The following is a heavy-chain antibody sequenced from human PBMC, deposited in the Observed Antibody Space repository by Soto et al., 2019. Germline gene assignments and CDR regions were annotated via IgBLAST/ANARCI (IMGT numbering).Heavy chain of an antibody. CDR3: AKYRRTEAEGFTLDY. CDR2: IYYTGST. CDR1: GDSINNYY. Sequence: LSLTCTVSGDSINNYYWSWIRQPPGKRLEWIGYIYYTGSTTYNPSLESRVTMSVDTSKNQFSLKLNSVNAADTAVYYCAKYRRTEAEGFTLDYWGRGTLVTVSS. J-gene: IGHJ4*02. V-gene: IGHV4-59*01. D-gene: IGHD6-13*01.